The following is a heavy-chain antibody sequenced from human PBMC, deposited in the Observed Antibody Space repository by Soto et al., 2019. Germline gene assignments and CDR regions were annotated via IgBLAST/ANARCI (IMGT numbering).Heavy chain of an antibody. D-gene: IGHD3-10*01. Sequence: QVQPQESGPGLVKPSETLSLTCTVSGGSISSYYWSWIRQPPGKGLEWIGYIYYSGSTNYNPSLXSXVXIXXDTSKNQFSLKLSSVTAADTAVYYCARVWGGAFDIWGQGTMVTVSS. J-gene: IGHJ3*02. V-gene: IGHV4-59*01. CDR3: ARVWGGAFDI. CDR2: IYYSGST. CDR1: GGSISSYY.